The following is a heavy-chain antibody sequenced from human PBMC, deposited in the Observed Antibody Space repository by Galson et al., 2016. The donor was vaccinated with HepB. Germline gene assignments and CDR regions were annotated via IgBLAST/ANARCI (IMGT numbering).Heavy chain of an antibody. CDR2: ISWDGITT. CDR3: VATQNRPLYS. Sequence: SLRLSCAASGFTFSDYDMHWVRQGPGKGLEWVSLISWDGITTYYADSVKGRFTVSRDNSKNSLYLRMNGLTTEDTALYYCVATQNRPLYSGGQGTLVTVSS. V-gene: IGHV3-43*01. CDR1: GFTFSDYD. J-gene: IGHJ5*01. D-gene: IGHD2/OR15-2a*01.